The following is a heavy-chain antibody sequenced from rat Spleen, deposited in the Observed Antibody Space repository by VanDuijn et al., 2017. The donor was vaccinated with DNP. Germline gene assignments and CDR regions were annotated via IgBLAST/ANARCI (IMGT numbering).Heavy chain of an antibody. D-gene: IGHD1-6*01. CDR2: ISSVGST. CDR3: SKDSYGYNFDY. J-gene: IGHJ2*01. CDR1: GFSLTSYG. V-gene: IGHV2S12*01. Sequence: QVQLKESGPGLVQPSQTLSLTCTVSGFSLTSYGVSWIRQSPGKGLEWIAAISSVGSTHYNSALKSRLSISRDISESQVFLKVNSLQTADTAIYFCSKDSYGYNFDYWGQGVMVTVSS.